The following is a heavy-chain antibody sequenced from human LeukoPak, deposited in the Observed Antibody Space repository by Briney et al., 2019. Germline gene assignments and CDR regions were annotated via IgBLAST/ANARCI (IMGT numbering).Heavy chain of an antibody. CDR1: GGSISSSSYY. V-gene: IGHV4-39*07. D-gene: IGHD5-18*01. CDR2: INHSGST. CDR3: VHTAMVGYYYMDV. Sequence: PSETLSLTCTVSGGSISSSSYYWGWIRQPPGKGLEWIGEINHSGSTNYNPSLKSRVTISVDTSKNQFSLKLSSVTAADTAVYYCVHTAMVGYYYMDVWGKGTTVTVSS. J-gene: IGHJ6*03.